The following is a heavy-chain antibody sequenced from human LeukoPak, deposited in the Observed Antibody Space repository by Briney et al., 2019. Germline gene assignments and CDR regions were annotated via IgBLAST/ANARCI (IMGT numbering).Heavy chain of an antibody. CDR2: IYSSGST. D-gene: IGHD2-21*02. Sequence: SETLFLTCTVSGGSISSYYWSWIRQPPEEGLEWIGYIYSSGSTNYNPSLKGRVTISVDTSKNQFSLKLTSMTAADTAVYYCARGDHYYYTMDVWGKGTTVTVSS. V-gene: IGHV4-59*01. J-gene: IGHJ6*04. CDR3: ARGDHYYYTMDV. CDR1: GGSISSYY.